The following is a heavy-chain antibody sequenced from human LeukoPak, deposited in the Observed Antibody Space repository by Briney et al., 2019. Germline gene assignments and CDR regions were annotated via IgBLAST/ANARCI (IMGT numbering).Heavy chain of an antibody. J-gene: IGHJ5*02. CDR2: IYVDGRTT. CDR1: GFTFSNYW. CDR3: IRDFRSADL. V-gene: IGHV3-74*01. Sequence: GGSLRLSCVASGFTFSNYWMHWVRQPPGKGLVWVSRIYVDGRTTNYADSVKGRFTISRDNTKNTVYLEMNSLSVEDTATYYCIRDFRSADLWGQGTLVTVTS.